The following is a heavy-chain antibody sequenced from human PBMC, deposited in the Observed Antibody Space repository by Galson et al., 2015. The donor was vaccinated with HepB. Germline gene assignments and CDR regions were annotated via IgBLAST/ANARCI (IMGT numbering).Heavy chain of an antibody. J-gene: IGHJ6*02. CDR1: GGSISSYY. Sequence: SETLSLTCTVSGGSISSYYWSWIRQPPGKGLEWIGYIYYSGSTNYNPSLKSRVTISVDTSKNQFSLKLSSVTAADTAVYYCARDRRGLYIGGMDVWGQGTTVAVSS. CDR3: ARDRRGLYIGGMDV. CDR2: IYYSGST. D-gene: IGHD3-16*02. V-gene: IGHV4-59*01.